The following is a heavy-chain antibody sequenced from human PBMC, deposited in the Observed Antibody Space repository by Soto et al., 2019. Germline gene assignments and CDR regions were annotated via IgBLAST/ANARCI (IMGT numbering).Heavy chain of an antibody. Sequence: GGSLRLSCAASGFSFSSYDMSWVRQAPGKGLEWVSAISGGGGSTYYADSVEGRFTISRDNSKNTLYLQMNSLRAEDTAVYYCANRDTSMITRYYYGMDVWGQGTTVTVSS. CDR3: ANRDTSMITRYYYGMDV. J-gene: IGHJ6*02. CDR2: ISGGGGST. CDR1: GFSFSSYD. D-gene: IGHD5-18*01. V-gene: IGHV3-23*01.